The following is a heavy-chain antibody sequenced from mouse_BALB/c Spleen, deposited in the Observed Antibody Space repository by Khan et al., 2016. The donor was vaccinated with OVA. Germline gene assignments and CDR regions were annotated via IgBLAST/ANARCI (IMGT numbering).Heavy chain of an antibody. J-gene: IGHJ2*01. CDR3: ARVYGGDFDY. CDR1: GYSITTDYA. D-gene: IGHD1-1*01. Sequence: EVQLQESGPGLVKPSQSLSLTCTVTGYSITTDYAWNWIRQFPGNKLEWMGYISYSGNTKYNPSLKSRISITRDTSKNQFFLQLMSVTTEDTARYYCARVYGGDFDYWGQGTTLTVSS. V-gene: IGHV3-2*02. CDR2: ISYSGNT.